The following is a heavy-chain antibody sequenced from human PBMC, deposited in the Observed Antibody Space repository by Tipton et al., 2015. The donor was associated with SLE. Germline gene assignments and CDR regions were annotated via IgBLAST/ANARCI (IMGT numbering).Heavy chain of an antibody. J-gene: IGHJ4*02. D-gene: IGHD3-16*01. V-gene: IGHV3-48*03. CDR2: ISSSGSTI. CDR1: GFTFSSYE. Sequence: SLRLSCAASGFTFSSYEMNWVRQAPGKGLEWVSYISSSGSTIYYADSVKGRFTISRDNAKNSLYLQMNSLRAEDTAVYYCARAGEAVTTDYWGQGTLVTVSS. CDR3: ARAGEAVTTDY.